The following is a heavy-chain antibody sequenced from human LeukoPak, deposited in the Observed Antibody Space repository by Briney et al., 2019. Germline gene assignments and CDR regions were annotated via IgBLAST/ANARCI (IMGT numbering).Heavy chain of an antibody. Sequence: GGSLRLSCAASGFTFSSYAIHWVRQAPGKGLEWVAVIPYDGSNKYYADSVKGRFTISKDNSKNTPYLQMNSLRAEDTAVYYCARETGSAVGSTDFDYWGQGTLVTVSS. V-gene: IGHV3-30-3*01. J-gene: IGHJ4*02. CDR3: ARETGSAVGSTDFDY. CDR1: GFTFSSYA. D-gene: IGHD4-17*01. CDR2: IPYDGSNK.